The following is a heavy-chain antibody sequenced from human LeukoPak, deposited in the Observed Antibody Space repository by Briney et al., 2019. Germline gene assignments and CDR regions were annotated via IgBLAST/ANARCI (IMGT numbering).Heavy chain of an antibody. CDR3: AKDHGLLWFGELSFHFDY. CDR1: GFNFVSYW. V-gene: IGHV3-7*05. Sequence: PGGSLRLSCAASGFNFVSYWMKWVRQAPGKGLEWVANIKEDGSEKYYVDSVKGRFTISRDNSKNPLFLQMNSLRAEDTAVYYCAKDHGLLWFGELSFHFDYWGQGTLVTVSS. D-gene: IGHD3-10*01. CDR2: IKEDGSEK. J-gene: IGHJ4*02.